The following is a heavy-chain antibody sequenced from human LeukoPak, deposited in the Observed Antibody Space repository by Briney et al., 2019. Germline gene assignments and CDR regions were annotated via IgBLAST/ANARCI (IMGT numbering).Heavy chain of an antibody. D-gene: IGHD4-23*01. CDR1: GFSITNGYY. Sequence: SETLSLTCTVTGFSITNGYYLSWIRQSPGKGLEWIGTIYHSGNTYYNPSLKSRAAISVDTSKNQFSVKVSSVTAADTAVYYCAREKNGNELFDYWGQGTLVTVSS. J-gene: IGHJ4*02. V-gene: IGHV4-38-2*02. CDR3: AREKNGNELFDY. CDR2: IYHSGNT.